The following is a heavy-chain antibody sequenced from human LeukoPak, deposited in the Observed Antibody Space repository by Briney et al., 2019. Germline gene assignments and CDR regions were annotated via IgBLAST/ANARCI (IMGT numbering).Heavy chain of an antibody. Sequence: GGSLRLSCAASGFTFSSYSMNWVRQAPGKGLEWVSSISSSSYIYYADSVKGRFTISRDNAKNSLYLQMNSVRAEDTAVYYCAQYCSGGSCYRPFPWGQGTLVTVSS. J-gene: IGHJ5*02. CDR3: AQYCSGGSCYRPFP. D-gene: IGHD2-15*01. CDR1: GFTFSSYS. CDR2: ISSSSYI. V-gene: IGHV3-21*01.